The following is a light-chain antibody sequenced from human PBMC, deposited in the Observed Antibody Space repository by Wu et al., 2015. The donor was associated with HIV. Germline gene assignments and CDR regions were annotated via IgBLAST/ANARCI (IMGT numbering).Light chain of an antibody. Sequence: EIVLTQSPATLSLSPGERATLSCRASQSVSRYLAWYQQKPGQAPRLLIYDASNRATDIPARFSGSGSGTDFTLTISSLEPEDFAVYYCQQRRYWPLYTFGQGTKLEIK. J-gene: IGKJ2*01. CDR1: QSVSRY. V-gene: IGKV3-11*01. CDR3: QQRRYWPLYT. CDR2: DAS.